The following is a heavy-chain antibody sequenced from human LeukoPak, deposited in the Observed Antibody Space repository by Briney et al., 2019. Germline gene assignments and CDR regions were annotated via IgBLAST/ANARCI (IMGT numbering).Heavy chain of an antibody. Sequence: SETLSLTCTVSGGSLGTFYWSWIRQSADKGLEYIGRIHPTGSTNYKPSLKSRVTMSLDTSKNQFSMTLQFVTAADTAVYFCARAHSGFYLDAWGQGALVTVSS. D-gene: IGHD3-22*01. J-gene: IGHJ4*02. V-gene: IGHV4-4*07. CDR1: GGSLGTFY. CDR2: IHPTGST. CDR3: ARAHSGFYLDA.